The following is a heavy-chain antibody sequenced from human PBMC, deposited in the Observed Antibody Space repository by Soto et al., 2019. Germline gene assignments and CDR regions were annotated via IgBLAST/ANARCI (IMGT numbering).Heavy chain of an antibody. Sequence: QVQLQQSGPGLVQPSQTLSLTCAISGDSVSSNSVVWNWIRQSPSRGLEWLGRTYYRSRWHYEYAESVKSRIIITPDTSKHQLSLQLTSVTPEDTGVYYCARLVGNSWIDYWGQGTLVTVSS. CDR1: GDSVSSNSVV. CDR2: TYYRSRWHY. D-gene: IGHD6-13*01. J-gene: IGHJ4*02. V-gene: IGHV6-1*01. CDR3: ARLVGNSWIDY.